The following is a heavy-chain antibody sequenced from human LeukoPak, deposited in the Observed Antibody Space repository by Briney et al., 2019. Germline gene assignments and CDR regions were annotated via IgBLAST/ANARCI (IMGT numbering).Heavy chain of an antibody. V-gene: IGHV3-7*01. CDR2: IKQEGSEK. D-gene: IGHD3-10*01. CDR3: AREGQYYYGSGITRSYYYYGMDV. J-gene: IGHJ6*02. Sequence: GGSLRLSCAASGFTFSSYWMSWVRQAPGRGLEGVANIKQEGSEKYYVDSVKGRFTISRDNAKNSLYLQMNSLRAEDTAVYYCAREGQYYYGSGITRSYYYYGMDVWGQGTTVTVSS. CDR1: GFTFSSYW.